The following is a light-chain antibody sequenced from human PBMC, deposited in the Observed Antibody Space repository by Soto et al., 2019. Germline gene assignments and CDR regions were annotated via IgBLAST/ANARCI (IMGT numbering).Light chain of an antibody. CDR1: QGISNY. Sequence: DIQMTQSPSSLSASVGDRVTITCRASQGISNYLAWYQQKPGKVPELLIYAASSLQSGVPSRFSGSGSGTDITLTISSLPTEDVAAYYCQKYNHAPTFGGGTKVEIK. V-gene: IGKV1-27*01. CDR2: AAS. CDR3: QKYNHAPT. J-gene: IGKJ4*01.